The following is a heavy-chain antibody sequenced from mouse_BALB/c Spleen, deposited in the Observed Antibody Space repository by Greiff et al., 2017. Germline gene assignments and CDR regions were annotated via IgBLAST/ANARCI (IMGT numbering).Heavy chain of an antibody. CDR3: ARLRLDYAMDY. CDR2: INPNNGGT. CDR1: GYTFTDYN. Sequence: VQLQQSGPELVKPGALVKIPCKASGYTFTDYNMDWVKQSHGKSLEWIGDINPNNGGTIYNQKFKGKATLTVDKSSSTAYMELRSLTSEDTAVYYCARLRLDYAMDYWGQGTSVTVSS. J-gene: IGHJ4*01. D-gene: IGHD2-4*01. V-gene: IGHV1-18*01.